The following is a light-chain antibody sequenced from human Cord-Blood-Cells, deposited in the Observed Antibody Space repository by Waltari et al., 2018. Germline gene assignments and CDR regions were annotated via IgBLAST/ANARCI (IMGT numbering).Light chain of an antibody. CDR3: QAWDSSTVV. CDR2: QDS. J-gene: IGLJ2*01. CDR1: NLGDKY. V-gene: IGLV3-1*01. Sequence: SYELTQPPSVSVSPGQTASITCSGDNLGDKYACWYQQKPGQSPVLVIYQDSKRPSGSPERVSGANAGNTATLTISGTQAMDEADYYCQAWDSSTVVLGGGTKLTIL.